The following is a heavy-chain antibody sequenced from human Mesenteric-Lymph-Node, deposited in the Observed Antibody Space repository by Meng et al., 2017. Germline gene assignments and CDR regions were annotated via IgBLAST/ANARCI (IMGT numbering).Heavy chain of an antibody. CDR1: GFNFSSYA. CDR2: ISSRGTII. D-gene: IGHD4-17*01. Sequence: GESLMISCAASGFNFSSYAMSWVRQAPGRGLGWVSYISSRGTIIHYADTVKRRFTISRDNSKHTVYLQMNSLGAEDTAIYYCAKDYGDFHYCFDYWGHGTLVTVSS. CDR3: AKDYGDFHYCFDY. V-gene: IGHV3-23*01. J-gene: IGHJ4*01.